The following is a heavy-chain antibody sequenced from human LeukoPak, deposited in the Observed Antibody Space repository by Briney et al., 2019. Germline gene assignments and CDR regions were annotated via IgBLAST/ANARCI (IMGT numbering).Heavy chain of an antibody. CDR1: GFSFYNYW. D-gene: IGHD6-13*01. CDR3: ARGALEAAGIIRL. Sequence: PGGSLRLSCAASGFSFYNYWMNWVRQAPGKGLEWVADIDRAGSGNHYVDSVKGRFTISRDNSKNSMYLQMNSLRAEDTAVYYCARGALEAAGIIRLWGQGTLVTVSS. V-gene: IGHV3-7*05. J-gene: IGHJ4*02. CDR2: IDRAGSGN.